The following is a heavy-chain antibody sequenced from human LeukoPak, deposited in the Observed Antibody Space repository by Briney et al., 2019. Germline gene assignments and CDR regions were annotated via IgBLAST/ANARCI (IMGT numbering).Heavy chain of an antibody. CDR2: IYHSGST. V-gene: IGHV4-30-2*01. CDR3: ARGHYYDSSGYYGGYYYYGMDV. D-gene: IGHD3-22*01. Sequence: SETLSLTCTASGGSISSGGYSWSWIRQPPGKGLEWIGYIYHSGSTYYNPSLKSRVTISVDRSKNQFSLTLSSVTAADTAVYYCARGHYYDSSGYYGGYYYYGMDVWGQGTTVTVSS. J-gene: IGHJ6*02. CDR1: GGSISSGGYS.